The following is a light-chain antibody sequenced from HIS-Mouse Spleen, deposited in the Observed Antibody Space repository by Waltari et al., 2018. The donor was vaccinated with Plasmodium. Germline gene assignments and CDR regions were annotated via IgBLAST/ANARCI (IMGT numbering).Light chain of an antibody. V-gene: IGLV3-10*01. Sequence: SYELTQPPSVSVSPGQTARSTCSGDALPTKYAYWYQQQAGQAPVLVIYEDSKRPPGIPERFAGSSSGTMATLTISGAQVEDEADYYCYSTDSSGNHRVFGGGTKLTVL. J-gene: IGLJ3*02. CDR2: EDS. CDR3: YSTDSSGNHRV. CDR1: ALPTKY.